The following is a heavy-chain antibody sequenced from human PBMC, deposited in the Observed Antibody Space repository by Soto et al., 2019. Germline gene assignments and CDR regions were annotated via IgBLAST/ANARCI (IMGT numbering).Heavy chain of an antibody. CDR3: ARGGSSDWQVALDI. Sequence: PSETLSLTCAVYAGSFSHYYWNWIRQSPGKGLEWIGKIKHSGSSNYNPSLRSRVSISVDMSKNQFSLRLTSVTAADTAVYHCARGGSSDWQVALDIWGQGTMVTVSS. D-gene: IGHD6-19*01. V-gene: IGHV4-34*01. CDR2: IKHSGSS. J-gene: IGHJ3*02. CDR1: AGSFSHYY.